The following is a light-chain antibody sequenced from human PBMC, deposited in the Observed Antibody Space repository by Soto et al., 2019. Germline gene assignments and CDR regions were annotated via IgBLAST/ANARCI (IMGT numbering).Light chain of an antibody. CDR2: DAS. J-gene: IGKJ5*01. V-gene: IGKV1-5*01. CDR1: QSISNW. CDR3: QQYVNYPYT. Sequence: DIKMTQSPSTLSGSVGDRVTITGRASQSISNWLAWYQQKPGKAPKLLIYDASSLESGVPSRFSGSGSGTEFTLTISSLQPDDFVTYYCQQYVNYPYTFGQGTRLEI.